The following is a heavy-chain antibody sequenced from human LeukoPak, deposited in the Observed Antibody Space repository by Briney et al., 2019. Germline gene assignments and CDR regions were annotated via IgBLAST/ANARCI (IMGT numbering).Heavy chain of an antibody. J-gene: IGHJ4*02. Sequence: GGSLRLSCAASGFSFSKYWMHWVRQTPGEGLVWVARIKEDGTYTSYADSVKGRFTISRDNARNTVFLQMNSLRAEDTAVYYCARTSGTKLLRYWGQGTPVTVSS. CDR3: ARTSGTKLLRY. CDR1: GFSFSKYW. D-gene: IGHD2-2*01. CDR2: IKEDGTYT. V-gene: IGHV3-74*01.